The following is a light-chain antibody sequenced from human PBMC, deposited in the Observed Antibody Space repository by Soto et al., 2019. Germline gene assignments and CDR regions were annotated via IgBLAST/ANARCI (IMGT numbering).Light chain of an antibody. Sequence: QSALTQPASVSGSPGQSITISCTGTSSDVGSYNLVSWYQQHPGKAPKLIIYEGTKRPSGVSNRFSGSKSGNTASMTISGLQAEDEADYYCCSYALSSTVVFGGGTKVTVL. CDR3: CSYALSSTVV. CDR2: EGT. V-gene: IGLV2-23*01. CDR1: SSDVGSYNL. J-gene: IGLJ2*01.